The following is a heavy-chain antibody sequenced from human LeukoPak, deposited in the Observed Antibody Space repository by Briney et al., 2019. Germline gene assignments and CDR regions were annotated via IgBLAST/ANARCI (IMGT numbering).Heavy chain of an antibody. V-gene: IGHV1-3*01. D-gene: IGHD6-13*01. CDR2: INAGNGNT. CDR1: GYTFTSYA. CDR3: ARGGVLMEASSSSPQTP. J-gene: IGHJ4*02. Sequence: ASVKVSCKASGYTFTSYAMHWVRQAPGQRLEWMGWINAGNGNTKYSQKFQGRVTITRATSASTAYMELSSLRSEDTAVYYCARGGVLMEASSSSPQTPWGQGTLVTVSS.